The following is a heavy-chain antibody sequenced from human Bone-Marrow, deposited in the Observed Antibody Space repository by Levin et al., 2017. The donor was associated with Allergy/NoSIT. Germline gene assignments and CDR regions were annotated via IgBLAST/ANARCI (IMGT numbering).Heavy chain of an antibody. CDR1: GFTFSLYA. D-gene: IGHD6-19*01. J-gene: IGHJ4*02. V-gene: IGHV3-23*01. Sequence: GGSLRLSCAASGFTFSLYAMTWVRQAPGKGLEWVSSISSSVGSTYYADSVKGRFTISRDNSKNTLYLHMNSLRVEDAAVYYCAKSHSSLPVGWGQGTLVTVSS. CDR2: ISSSVGST. CDR3: AKSHSSLPVG.